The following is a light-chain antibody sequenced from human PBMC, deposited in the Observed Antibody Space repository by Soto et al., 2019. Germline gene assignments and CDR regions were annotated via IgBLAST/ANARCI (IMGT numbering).Light chain of an antibody. CDR1: SSDVGAYNS. V-gene: IGLV2-14*01. CDR2: DVT. J-gene: IGLJ3*02. CDR3: CSCTSGVTLA. Sequence: QSALTQPASVSGSPGQSITISCTGTSSDVGAYNSVSWYQQHPGKAPKLIIYDVTTRPSGVSNRFSGSQSGNTASLTISGLQAEDEADYYGCSCTSGVTLAFGGGTKLTVL.